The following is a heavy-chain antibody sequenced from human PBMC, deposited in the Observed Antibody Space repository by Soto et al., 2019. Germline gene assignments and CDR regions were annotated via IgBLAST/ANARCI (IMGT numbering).Heavy chain of an antibody. Sequence: GGSLRLSCAASGFTFSSYDMHWVRQATGKGLEWVSAIGTAGDTYYPGSVKGRFTISRENAKNSLYLQMNSLRAGDTAVYYCARASTYSNYYYYYYGMDVWGQGTTVTVSS. D-gene: IGHD2-21*01. CDR2: IGTAGDT. CDR1: GFTFSSYD. V-gene: IGHV3-13*04. CDR3: ARASTYSNYYYYYYGMDV. J-gene: IGHJ6*02.